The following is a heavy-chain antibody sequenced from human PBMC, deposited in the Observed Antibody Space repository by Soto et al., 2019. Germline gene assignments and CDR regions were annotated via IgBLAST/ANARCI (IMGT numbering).Heavy chain of an antibody. CDR2: ISGSGGST. J-gene: IGHJ5*02. D-gene: IGHD1-26*01. Sequence: PGGSLRLSCAASGFTFSSYAMSWVRQAPGKGPEWVSAISGSGGSTYYADSVKGRFTISRDNSKNTLYLQMNSLRTEDTAVYYCAKDLDGSYYSFWFDPWGQGTLVTVSS. V-gene: IGHV3-23*01. CDR1: GFTFSSYA. CDR3: AKDLDGSYYSFWFDP.